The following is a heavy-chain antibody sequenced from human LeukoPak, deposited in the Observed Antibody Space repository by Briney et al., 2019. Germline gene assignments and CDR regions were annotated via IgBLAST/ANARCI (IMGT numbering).Heavy chain of an antibody. J-gene: IGHJ2*01. CDR1: GGSFSGYY. CDR2: INHSGST. CDR3: ARRVLVPRYYYDSSGYSRYFDL. Sequence: PSETLSLTCAVYGGSFSGYYWSWIRQPPGKGLEWIGEINHSGSTNYNPSLKSRVTISVDTSKNQFTLKVRSVTAADTAVYYCARRVLVPRYYYDSSGYSRYFDLWGRGTLVTVSS. V-gene: IGHV4-34*01. D-gene: IGHD3-22*01.